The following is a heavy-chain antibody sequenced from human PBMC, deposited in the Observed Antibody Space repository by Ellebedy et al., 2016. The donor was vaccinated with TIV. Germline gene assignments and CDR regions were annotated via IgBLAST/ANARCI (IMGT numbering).Heavy chain of an antibody. Sequence: PGGSLRLSCAASGFSISGSAMHWVRQASGKGLEWLGRISSKPNNYATAYAASVEGRFTISRDDSKNTAYLQMNSLKTEDTAGYYCTRTSCSGGSCPFDYWGQGTLVTVSS. V-gene: IGHV3-73*01. CDR2: ISSKPNNYAT. J-gene: IGHJ4*02. D-gene: IGHD2-15*01. CDR1: GFSISGSA. CDR3: TRTSCSGGSCPFDY.